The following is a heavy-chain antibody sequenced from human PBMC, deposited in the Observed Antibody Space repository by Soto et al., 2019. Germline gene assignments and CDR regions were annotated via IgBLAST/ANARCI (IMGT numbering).Heavy chain of an antibody. J-gene: IGHJ4*02. CDR2: INHSGST. V-gene: IGHV4-34*01. Sequence: KPSETLSLTCAVYGGSFSGYYWSWIRQPPGKGLEWVGEINHSGSTNYNPSLKSRVTISVDTSKNQFSLKLSSVTAADTAVYYCARGRWLNRRGFDYWGQGTLVTVSS. CDR3: ARGRWLNRRGFDY. D-gene: IGHD3-22*01. CDR1: GGSFSGYY.